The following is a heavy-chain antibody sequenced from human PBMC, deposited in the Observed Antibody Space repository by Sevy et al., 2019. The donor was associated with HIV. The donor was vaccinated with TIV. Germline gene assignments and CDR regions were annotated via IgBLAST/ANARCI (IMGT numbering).Heavy chain of an antibody. D-gene: IGHD3-3*01. J-gene: IGHJ6*02. V-gene: IGHV3-21*01. CDR3: ARGGVTIFGVVTQYYYGMDV. CDR1: GFTFSSYS. CDR2: ISSSSSYI. Sequence: GGSLRLSCAASGFTFSSYSMNWVRQAPGKGLEWVSSISSSSSYIYYADSVKGRFTNSRDNAKNSLYLQMNSLRAEDTAVYYCARGGVTIFGVVTQYYYGMDVWGQGTTVTVSS.